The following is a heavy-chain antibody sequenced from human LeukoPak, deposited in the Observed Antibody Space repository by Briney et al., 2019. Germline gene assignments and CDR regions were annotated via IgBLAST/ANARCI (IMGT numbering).Heavy chain of an antibody. J-gene: IGHJ4*02. D-gene: IGHD3-22*01. CDR2: ISRSSSII. V-gene: IGHV3-48*03. Sequence: GGSLRLSCAASGFTFSSYEMNWVRQAPGKGLEWVSYISRSSSIIYYADSVKGRFTISRDNAKNSLYLQMNSLRGEDTAVYYCARDRYDSSHYYHYWGQGTLVTVSA. CDR1: GFTFSSYE. CDR3: ARDRYDSSHYYHY.